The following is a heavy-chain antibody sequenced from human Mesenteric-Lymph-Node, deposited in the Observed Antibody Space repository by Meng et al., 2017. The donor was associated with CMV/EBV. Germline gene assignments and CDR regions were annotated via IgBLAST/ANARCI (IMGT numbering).Heavy chain of an antibody. V-gene: IGHV1-69*02. Sequence: QVQLVQSGAEVKKPGSSVKVSCKPCGGTFSSYTISCVRQAPGQGLEWMGRIIPILGIANYAQKFQGRVTITADKSTSTAYMELSSLRSEDTAVYYCAGGIAAAGSRWFDPWGQGTLVTVSS. CDR2: IIPILGIA. CDR3: AGGIAAAGSRWFDP. J-gene: IGHJ5*02. CDR1: GGTFSSYT. D-gene: IGHD6-13*01.